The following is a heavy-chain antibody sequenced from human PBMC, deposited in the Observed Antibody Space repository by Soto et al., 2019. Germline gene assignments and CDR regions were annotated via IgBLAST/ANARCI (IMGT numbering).Heavy chain of an antibody. CDR2: IYHGGTT. V-gene: IGHV4-38-2*02. CDR3: ARVHVMVVAGSTFDY. Sequence: SETLSLTCTVSGDSISSGSYWGWIRQPPGEGPEWIASIYHGGTTFYNPSLKSRISISVDTSKNQFSLRLTSVTAADTATYYCARVHVMVVAGSTFDYWGPGTLVSVSS. D-gene: IGHD6-19*01. J-gene: IGHJ4*03. CDR1: GDSISSGSY.